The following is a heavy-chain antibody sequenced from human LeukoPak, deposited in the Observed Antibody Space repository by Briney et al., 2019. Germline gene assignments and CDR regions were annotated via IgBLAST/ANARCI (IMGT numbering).Heavy chain of an antibody. CDR3: AKALRRYSSGYYSDY. Sequence: GGSLRLSCAASGFTFSSYAMSWVRQAPGKGLEWVSAISGSGGSTYYADSVKGRFTISRDNSKNTLYLQMNSLRAEDTAVYYCAKALRRYSSGYYSDYWGQGTLVTVSS. CDR2: ISGSGGST. V-gene: IGHV3-23*01. D-gene: IGHD3-22*01. J-gene: IGHJ4*02. CDR1: GFTFSSYA.